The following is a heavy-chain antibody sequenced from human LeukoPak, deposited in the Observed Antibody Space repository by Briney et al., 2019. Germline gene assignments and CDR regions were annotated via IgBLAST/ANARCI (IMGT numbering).Heavy chain of an antibody. CDR3: AREGTITAYNFDY. D-gene: IGHD5-12*01. CDR1: GFAFSSYW. Sequence: PGGSLRLSCAASGFAFSSYWMSWVRQAPGIGLEWVANMKYDGSEIYYVDSVKGRFTISRDNAKNSLYLQMNSLRAEDTAVYYSAREGTITAYNFDYRGQGTLVTVSS. CDR2: MKYDGSEI. J-gene: IGHJ4*02. V-gene: IGHV3-7*05.